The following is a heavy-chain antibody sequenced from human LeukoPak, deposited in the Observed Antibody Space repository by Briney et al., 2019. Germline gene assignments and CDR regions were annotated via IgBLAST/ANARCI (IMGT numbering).Heavy chain of an antibody. Sequence: GGSLRLSCAASGFTFSSYWMNWVRQAPGKGLEWVANIKQDGSEKYYVDSVKGRFTISRDNAKNSLYLQMNSLRAEDTAVYYCARLKDSYYYGSGSHAPDYWGQGTLVTVSS. CDR2: IKQDGSEK. J-gene: IGHJ4*02. V-gene: IGHV3-7*01. CDR1: GFTFSSYW. D-gene: IGHD3-10*01. CDR3: ARLKDSYYYGSGSHAPDY.